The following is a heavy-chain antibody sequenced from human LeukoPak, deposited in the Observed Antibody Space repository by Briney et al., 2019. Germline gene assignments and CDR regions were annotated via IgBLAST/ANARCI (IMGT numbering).Heavy chain of an antibody. J-gene: IGHJ5*02. CDR2: ISSSSSYT. CDR1: GFTFSDYY. D-gene: IGHD3-10*02. V-gene: IGHV3-11*06. CDR3: ARADVGPFDP. Sequence: GGSLRLSCAASGFTFSDYYMSWIRQAPGKGLEWVSYISSSSSYTNYADSVKGRFTISRDNAKNSLYLQVNSLRAEDTAVYYCARADVGPFDPWGQGTLVTVSS.